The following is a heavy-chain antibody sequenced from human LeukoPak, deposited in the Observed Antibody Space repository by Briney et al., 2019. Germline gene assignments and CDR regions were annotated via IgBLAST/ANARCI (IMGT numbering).Heavy chain of an antibody. Sequence: GASVKVSCKASGYTFTGYYMHWVRQAPGQGLQWIGWINPNSGGTNYAQKFQGRVTMTRDTSISTAYMELSRLRSDDTAVYYCARARIGEYGMDVWGQGTAVTVSS. V-gene: IGHV1-2*02. CDR1: GYTFTGYY. CDR2: INPNSGGT. CDR3: ARARIGEYGMDV. J-gene: IGHJ6*02. D-gene: IGHD3-10*01.